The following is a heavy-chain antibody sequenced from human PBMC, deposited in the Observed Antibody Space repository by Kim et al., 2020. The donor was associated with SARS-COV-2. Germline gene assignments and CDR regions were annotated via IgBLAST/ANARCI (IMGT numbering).Heavy chain of an antibody. Sequence: GGSLRLSCAASGFTVSNNYMTWVRQAPGKGLEWVSVIYSAGTIYYADSVKGRFTISRDNYQNTLHLQLDSLRAEDTAMYYCARLVGYDSNGYRGAIDYWGQGTLVTVS. J-gene: IGHJ4*02. CDR1: GFTVSNNY. CDR2: IYSAGTI. D-gene: IGHD3-22*01. V-gene: IGHV3-53*01. CDR3: ARLVGYDSNGYRGAIDY.